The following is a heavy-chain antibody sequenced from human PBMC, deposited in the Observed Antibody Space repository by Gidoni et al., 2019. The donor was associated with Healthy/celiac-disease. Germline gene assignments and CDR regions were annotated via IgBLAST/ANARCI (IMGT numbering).Heavy chain of an antibody. D-gene: IGHD5-18*01. V-gene: IGHV1-69*01. Sequence: VQLVQSGAEVKKPGSSVKVSCKASGGTFSSYAISWVRQAPGQGLEWMGGNIPIFCTANYAQEFQGRVTITADESTSTAYMELSSLRSEDTAVYYCARAGDGYSYGTESFDYWGQGTLVTVSS. CDR3: ARAGDGYSYGTESFDY. CDR2: NIPIFCTA. CDR1: GGTFSSYA. J-gene: IGHJ4*02.